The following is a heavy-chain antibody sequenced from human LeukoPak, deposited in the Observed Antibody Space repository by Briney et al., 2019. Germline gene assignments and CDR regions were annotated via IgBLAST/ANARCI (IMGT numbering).Heavy chain of an antibody. Sequence: GGALRLSCIVSGLTSSIFEMNWVRQAPGKGLEWVSYISNSGSTTDYADAVKGRSTISRDNAKNSLYLQMSSLRVEDTAVYYCVRGGGPSYKYNAFDIWGQGTMVTVSS. CDR2: ISNSGSTT. J-gene: IGHJ3*02. CDR3: VRGGGPSYKYNAFDI. V-gene: IGHV3-48*03. CDR1: GLTSSIFE. D-gene: IGHD2-15*01.